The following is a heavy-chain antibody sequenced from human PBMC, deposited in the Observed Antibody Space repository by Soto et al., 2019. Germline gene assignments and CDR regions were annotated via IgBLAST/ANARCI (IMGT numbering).Heavy chain of an antibody. CDR2: IYYSGST. D-gene: IGHD3-22*01. Sequence: QVQLQESGPGLVKPSQTLSLTCTVSGGSISSGGYYWSWIRQHPGKGLEWIGYIYYSGSTCYNPSIKRRVTISVDTSKNQFSLKLSSVTAADTAVYYCARVVLLLAYFDYWGQGTLVTVSS. CDR3: ARVVLLLAYFDY. J-gene: IGHJ4*02. CDR1: GGSISSGGYY. V-gene: IGHV4-31*03.